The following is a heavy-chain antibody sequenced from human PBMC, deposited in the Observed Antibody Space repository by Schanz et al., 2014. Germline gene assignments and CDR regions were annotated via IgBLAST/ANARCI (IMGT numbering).Heavy chain of an antibody. CDR1: GYTFTGYY. CDR2: INPNSGTT. J-gene: IGHJ4*02. V-gene: IGHV1-2*04. Sequence: QVQLVQSGAEMKKPGASVKVSCKASGYTFTGYYMHWVRQAPGQGLEWMGWINPNSGTTNYAQKFQGWVTMTRDTSIRTAYMELSRLKSDDTAVYYCARGRTCDYWGQGTLVTVSS. CDR3: ARGRTCDY.